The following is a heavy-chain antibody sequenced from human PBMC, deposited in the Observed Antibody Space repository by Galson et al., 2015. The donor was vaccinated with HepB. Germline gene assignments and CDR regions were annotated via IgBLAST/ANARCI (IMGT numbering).Heavy chain of an antibody. V-gene: IGHV1-18*04. Sequence: SVKVSCKASGYIFNTYGISWVRQAPGKGLEWMGWISGYNGNTNYAQKFQGRVTMTTDTFTSTAYMELRSLSSDDTAVYYCARDTPLPVRGVIIKGYYYYGMDVWGQGTTVTVSS. CDR2: ISGYNGNT. J-gene: IGHJ6*02. CDR3: ARDTPLPVRGVIIKGYYYYGMDV. CDR1: GYIFNTYG. D-gene: IGHD3-10*01.